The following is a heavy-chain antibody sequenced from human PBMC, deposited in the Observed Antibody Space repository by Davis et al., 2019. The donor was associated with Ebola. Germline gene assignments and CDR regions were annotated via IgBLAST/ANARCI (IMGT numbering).Heavy chain of an antibody. D-gene: IGHD2-8*02. J-gene: IGHJ4*02. CDR2: INHSGST. CDR3: ARGTTDIVLGAPFDY. Sequence: MPSETLSLTCPVHGGSFSGYYWSWIRQPPGKGLEWIGEINHSGSTNYNPSLKSRVTISVDTSKNQFSLKLSSVTAADTAVYYCARGTTDIVLGAPFDYWGQGTLVTVSS. V-gene: IGHV4-34*01. CDR1: GGSFSGYY.